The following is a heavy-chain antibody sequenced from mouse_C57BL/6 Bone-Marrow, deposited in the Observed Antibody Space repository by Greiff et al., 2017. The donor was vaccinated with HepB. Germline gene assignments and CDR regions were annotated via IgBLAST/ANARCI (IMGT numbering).Heavy chain of an antibody. CDR3: ARLRGYYDYEGYFDY. V-gene: IGHV2-9-1*01. CDR1: GFSLTSYA. CDR2: IWTGGGT. D-gene: IGHD2-4*01. Sequence: QVQLKESGPGLVAPSQRLSITCTVSGFSLTSYAISWVRQPPGKGLEWLGVIWTGGGTNYNSALKSRLSISKDNSKSQVFLKMNSLQTDDTARYYCARLRGYYDYEGYFDYWGQGTTLTVSS. J-gene: IGHJ2*01.